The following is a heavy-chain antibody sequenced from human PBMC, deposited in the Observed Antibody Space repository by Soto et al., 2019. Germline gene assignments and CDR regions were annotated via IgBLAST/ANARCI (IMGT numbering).Heavy chain of an antibody. CDR1: GGSIGTSFYY. D-gene: IGHD1-26*01. CDR3: ARHVRGATWAYFDF. CDR2: IYYSGST. Sequence: SETLSLTCTVSGGSIGTSFYYWAWIRQPPGMGLEWVATIYYSGSTNYNPALQSRVTISIDTSKNQFSLNLSSVTAADTAVYYCARHVRGATWAYFDFWGQGTLVTAPQ. V-gene: IGHV4-39*01. J-gene: IGHJ4*02.